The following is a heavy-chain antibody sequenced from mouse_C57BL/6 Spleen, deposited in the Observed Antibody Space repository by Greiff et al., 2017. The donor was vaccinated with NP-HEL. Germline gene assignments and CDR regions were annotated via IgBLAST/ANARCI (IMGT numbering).Heavy chain of an antibody. CDR3: ARSLYYYGSSYDAMDY. CDR1: GYTFTDHT. CDR2: IYPRDGST. D-gene: IGHD1-1*01. Sequence: QVQLQQSDAELVKPGASVKISCKVSGYTFTDHTIHWIKQRPEQGLEWIGYIYPRDGSTKYNEKFKGKATLTADKSSSTAYMQLNSLTSEDSAVYFCARSLYYYGSSYDAMDYWGQGTSVTVSS. J-gene: IGHJ4*01. V-gene: IGHV1-78*01.